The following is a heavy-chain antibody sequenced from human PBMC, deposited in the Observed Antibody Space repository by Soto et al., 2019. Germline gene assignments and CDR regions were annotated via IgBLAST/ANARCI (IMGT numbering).Heavy chain of an antibody. D-gene: IGHD5-12*01. J-gene: IGHJ4*02. CDR1: GGSVSSGSYY. V-gene: IGHV4-61*01. CDR2: IYYSGST. CDR3: ARDRYSGYDYD. Sequence: QVQLQESGPGLVKPSETLSLTCTVSGGSVSSGSYYWSWIRQPPGKGLEWIGYIYYSGSTNYNPSLTSRVTMSIDTSENQFSLKLSSVTAADTAVYYCARDRYSGYDYDWGQGTLVTVSS.